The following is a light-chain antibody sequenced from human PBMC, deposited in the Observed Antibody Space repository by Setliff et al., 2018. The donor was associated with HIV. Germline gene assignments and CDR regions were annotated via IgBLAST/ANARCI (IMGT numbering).Light chain of an antibody. V-gene: IGLV2-23*02. J-gene: IGLJ2*01. CDR1: SSDVGSYNL. CDR3: CSYAGSSTVV. Sequence: QSALTQPASVSGSPGQSITISCTGTSSDVGSYNLVSWYQQHPGKAPKLIIYEVSKRPSGVSNRFSGPNSGNTASLTISGLQTEDEADYYCCSYAGSSTVVFGGGTKVTVL. CDR2: EVS.